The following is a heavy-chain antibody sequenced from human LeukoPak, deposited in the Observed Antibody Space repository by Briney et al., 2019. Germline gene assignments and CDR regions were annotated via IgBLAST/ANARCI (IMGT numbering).Heavy chain of an antibody. CDR3: ARVDGSGSSAPNDC. J-gene: IGHJ4*02. D-gene: IGHD3-10*01. CDR1: EYIFTGYY. CDR2: INVGNGNT. Sequence: ASVTVSCKASEYIFTGYYLHWVRQAPGQRLEWMGWINVGNGNTEYAQKFQGRVTITRDTSATATYMELSSLRSEDTAVYFCARVDGSGSSAPNDCWGQGTLVTVSS. V-gene: IGHV1-3*01.